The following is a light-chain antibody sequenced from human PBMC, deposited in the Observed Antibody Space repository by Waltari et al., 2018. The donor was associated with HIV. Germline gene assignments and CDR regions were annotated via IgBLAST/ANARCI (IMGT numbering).Light chain of an antibody. CDR3: QQSYESPFN. CDR1: QAITTY. J-gene: IGKJ3*01. V-gene: IGKV1-39*01. CDR2: STS. Sequence: IQVTQSPSSLSASLGDTVVITCRVSQAITTYLNWYQQKADKPPVLLVYSTSTLQTGAPSRFRGSGSGRDFTLSISGLQPEDFATYFCQQSYESPFNFGPGTK.